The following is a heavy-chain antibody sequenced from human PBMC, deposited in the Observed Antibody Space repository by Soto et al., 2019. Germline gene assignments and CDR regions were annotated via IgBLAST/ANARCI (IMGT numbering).Heavy chain of an antibody. D-gene: IGHD3-10*01. CDR3: ARGNQYYYGSGSYYNNWFDP. CDR2: INHSGST. J-gene: IGHJ5*02. V-gene: IGHV4-34*01. CDR1: GGSFSGYY. Sequence: SETLSLTCAVYGGSFSGYYWSWIRQPPGKGLEWIGEINHSGSTNYNPSLKSRVTISVDTSKNQFSLKLSSVTAADTAVYYCARGNQYYYGSGSYYNNWFDPWGQGTLVTVS.